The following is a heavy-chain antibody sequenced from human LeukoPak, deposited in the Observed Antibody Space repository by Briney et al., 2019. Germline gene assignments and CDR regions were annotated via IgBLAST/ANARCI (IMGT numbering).Heavy chain of an antibody. D-gene: IGHD2-2*01. J-gene: IGHJ4*02. V-gene: IGHV4-31*03. CDR2: IYYSGST. Sequence: SETLSLTCTVSGGSISSGGYYWSWIRQHPGKGLEWIGYIYYSGSTYYNPSLKSRVTISVDTSKNQFSLKLSSVTAADTAACYCARSLPSVPATVDYWGQGTLVTVSS. CDR1: GGSISSGGYY. CDR3: ARSLPSVPATVDY.